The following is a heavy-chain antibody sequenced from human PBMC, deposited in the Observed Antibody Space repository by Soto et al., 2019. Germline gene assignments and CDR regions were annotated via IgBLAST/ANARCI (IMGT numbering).Heavy chain of an antibody. J-gene: IGHJ5*02. D-gene: IGHD3-10*01. V-gene: IGHV3-74*01. CDR1: GFTFSNYW. CDR2: INSDGSST. CDR3: ARGNYYAVWFDP. Sequence: PGGSLRLSCAVSGFTFSNYWMHWVRQAPGKGLVWVSRINSDGSSTSYADSAKGRFTISRDNAKNTLFLQMNSLRVEDTAVYYCARGNYYAVWFDPWGQGTLVTVSS.